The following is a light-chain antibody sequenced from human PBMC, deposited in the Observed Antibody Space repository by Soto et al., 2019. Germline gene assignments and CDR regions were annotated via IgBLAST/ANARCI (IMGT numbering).Light chain of an antibody. V-gene: IGKV3D-15*01. Sequence: EVVMTQSPATLSVSPGERATLSCRASQSVSSSLAWYQQKPGQAPRLLVYGASTRATGIPASFSGSGSGTEFTLTISSLQSEDFAVYYCQQYYNWPLTFGGGTKVDIK. J-gene: IGKJ4*01. CDR3: QQYYNWPLT. CDR2: GAS. CDR1: QSVSSS.